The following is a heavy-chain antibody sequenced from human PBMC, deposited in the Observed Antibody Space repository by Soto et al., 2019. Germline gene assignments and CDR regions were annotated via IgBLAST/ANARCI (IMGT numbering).Heavy chain of an antibody. D-gene: IGHD3-22*01. CDR3: ANYYDDDAFDI. CDR1: GGSISSGSYY. Sequence: SETLSLTCTVSGGSISSGSYYWGWIRQPPGKGLEWIGSIYYSGSTYYNPSLKSRVTISVDTSKNQFSLKLSSVTAADTAVYYCANYYDDDAFDIWGQGTMVTVSS. CDR2: IYYSGST. V-gene: IGHV4-39*01. J-gene: IGHJ3*02.